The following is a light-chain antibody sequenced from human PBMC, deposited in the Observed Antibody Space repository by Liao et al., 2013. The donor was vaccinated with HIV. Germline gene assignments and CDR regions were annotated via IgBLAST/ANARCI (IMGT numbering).Light chain of an antibody. J-gene: IGLJ2*01. V-gene: IGLV3-21*01. CDR1: NIGSKN. CDR2: YNR. CDR3: HVWDSATDQQV. Sequence: SYVLTQAPSVSVAPGKTATITCGGNNIGSKNVHWYQQRPGQGPVLVIYYNRDRPSGIPERFSGSNSGNTATLTISRVEAVDEADYYCHVWDSATDQQVFGGGTRLTVL.